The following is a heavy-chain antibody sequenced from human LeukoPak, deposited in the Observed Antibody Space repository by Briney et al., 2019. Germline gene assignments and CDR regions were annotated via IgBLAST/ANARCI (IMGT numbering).Heavy chain of an antibody. J-gene: IGHJ4*02. V-gene: IGHV4-59*01. CDR1: GGSIGTYY. CDR3: ARVRYCSTNRCYDREFDN. D-gene: IGHD2-2*01. CDR2: IDYTGTT. Sequence: SETLSLTCIVSGGSIGTYYWTWIRQPPGKGLEWIGYIDYTGTTKCNPSLKSRVTISVDTSKNQFSLKLNSVTAADTAVYYCARVRYCSTNRCYDREFDNWGQGTLVTVSS.